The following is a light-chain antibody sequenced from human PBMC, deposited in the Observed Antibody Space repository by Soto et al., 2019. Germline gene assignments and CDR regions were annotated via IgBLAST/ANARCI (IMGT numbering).Light chain of an antibody. Sequence: QSVLTQPPSASGSPGQSVTISCTGTSSDVGAYDYVSWYQQHPGKAPKVIIYEVTRRPSGVHDRFSGSKSGNTASLTISGLLTEDEADYYCSSYAGSNNFEVFGTGTKLTVL. CDR2: EVT. V-gene: IGLV2-8*01. CDR3: SSYAGSNNFEV. CDR1: SSDVGAYDY. J-gene: IGLJ1*01.